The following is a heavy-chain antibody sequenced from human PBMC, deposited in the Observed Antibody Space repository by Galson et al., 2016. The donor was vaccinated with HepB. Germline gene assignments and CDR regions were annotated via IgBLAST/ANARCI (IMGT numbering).Heavy chain of an antibody. CDR3: ARMVAAPSPTFDV. CDR1: GFTFSSYG. D-gene: IGHD2-15*01. J-gene: IGHJ3*01. CDR2: ISYDGSSK. V-gene: IGHV3-30*03. Sequence: SLRLSCAASGFTFSSYGIHWVRQAPGKGLEWLAIISYDGSSKYYADSVKGRFTVSRDNTRNSLYLQMNSLRVEDTAVYYCARMVAAPSPTFDVWGQGTVVTVAS.